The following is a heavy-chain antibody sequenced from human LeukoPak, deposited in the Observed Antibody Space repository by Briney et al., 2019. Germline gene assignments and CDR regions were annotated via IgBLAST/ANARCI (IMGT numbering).Heavy chain of an antibody. CDR3: VRGRYSSGWYKDSNWFDP. CDR1: GFSLSTSGVG. Sequence: SGPTLVKPTQTLTLTCTFSGFSLSTSGVGVGWIRQPPGKALEWLALIYWDDDKRYSPSLKSRLTITKDTSKNQVVLTMTNMDPVDTATYYCVRGRYSSGWYKDSNWFDPWGQGTLVTVSS. J-gene: IGHJ5*02. CDR2: IYWDDDK. D-gene: IGHD6-19*01. V-gene: IGHV2-5*02.